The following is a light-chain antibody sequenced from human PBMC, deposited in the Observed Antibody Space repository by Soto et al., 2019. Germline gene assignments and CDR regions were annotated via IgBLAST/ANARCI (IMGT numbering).Light chain of an antibody. CDR2: KVS. Sequence: QSALTQAASVSGSPGQSITISCTGTSSDVGAYDYVTWYQQHPGKAPKVMIYKVSNRPSGVSNRFSGSKSGNTAPLTISGLQAEDEADYYCSSYTTGSLVVFGGGTKLTVL. J-gene: IGLJ2*01. V-gene: IGLV2-14*01. CDR3: SSYTTGSLVV. CDR1: SSDVGAYDY.